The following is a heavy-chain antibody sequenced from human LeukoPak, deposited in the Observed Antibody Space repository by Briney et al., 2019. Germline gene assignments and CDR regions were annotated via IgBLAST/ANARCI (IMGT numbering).Heavy chain of an antibody. J-gene: IGHJ6*02. CDR2: ISYDGSNK. D-gene: IGHD4-23*01. CDR1: GFTFSSYG. V-gene: IGHV3-30*18. Sequence: PGRSLRLSCAASGFTFSSYGMHWVRQAPGKGLEWVAVISYDGSNKYYADSVKGRFTISRDNSKNTLYLQMNSLRAEDTAVYYCAKYDYGGNSGQFYGMDVWGQGTTVTVSS. CDR3: AKYDYGGNSGQFYGMDV.